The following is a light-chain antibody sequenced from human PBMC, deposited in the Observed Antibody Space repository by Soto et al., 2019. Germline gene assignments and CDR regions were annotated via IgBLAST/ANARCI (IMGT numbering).Light chain of an antibody. J-gene: IGLJ1*01. CDR3: CSNAGSYTLV. Sequence: QSALTQPLSVSGSPGQSVTISCTGTSSDVGSYNYVSWYQQHPGKAPKVTIYDVTKRPSGVPDRFSGSKSGNTASLTISGLQAEDEADYYCCSNAGSYTLVFGTGTKVTVL. V-gene: IGLV2-11*01. CDR2: DVT. CDR1: SSDVGSYNY.